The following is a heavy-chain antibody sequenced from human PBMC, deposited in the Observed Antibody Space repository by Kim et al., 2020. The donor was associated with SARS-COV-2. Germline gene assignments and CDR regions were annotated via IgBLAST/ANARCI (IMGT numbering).Heavy chain of an antibody. CDR1: GGSISGSIDF. CDR3: ALAVAGPPSLFQR. J-gene: IGHJ1*01. D-gene: IGHD6-19*01. CDR2: IHYPGST. V-gene: IGHV4-39*06. Sequence: SETLSLTCTVSGGSISGSIDFWGWIRQPPGKGLEWIGNIHYPGSTYYNPSLKSRLTISVDTSKNQFALKLTSVTAADTALYCCALAVAGPPSLFQRWGQGTLVTVSS.